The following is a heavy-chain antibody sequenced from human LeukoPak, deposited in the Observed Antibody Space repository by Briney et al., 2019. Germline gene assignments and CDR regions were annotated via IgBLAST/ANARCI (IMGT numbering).Heavy chain of an antibody. CDR3: AGERAYYDILPRWFDP. D-gene: IGHD3-9*01. CDR2: IYTSGST. CDR1: GGSISSGSYY. J-gene: IGHJ5*02. Sequence: SETLSLTCTVSGGSISSGSYYWSWIRQPAEKGLEWIGRIYTSGSTNYNPSLKSRVTISLDTSKNQFSLKLSSVTAADTAVYYCAGERAYYDILPRWFDPWGQGTLVTVSS. V-gene: IGHV4-61*02.